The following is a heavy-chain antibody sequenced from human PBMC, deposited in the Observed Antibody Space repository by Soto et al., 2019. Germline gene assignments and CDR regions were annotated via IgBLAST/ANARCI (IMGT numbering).Heavy chain of an antibody. CDR3: AKVHRYSSGWYDAFDI. CDR1: GFTFSSYG. J-gene: IGHJ3*02. V-gene: IGHV3-30*18. Sequence: QVQLVESGGGVVPPGRSLRLSCAASGFTFSSYGMHWVRQAPGKGLEWVAVISYDGSNKYYADSVKGRFTISRDNSKNTLYLQMNSLRAEDTAVYYCAKVHRYSSGWYDAFDIWGQGTMVTVSS. CDR2: ISYDGSNK. D-gene: IGHD6-19*01.